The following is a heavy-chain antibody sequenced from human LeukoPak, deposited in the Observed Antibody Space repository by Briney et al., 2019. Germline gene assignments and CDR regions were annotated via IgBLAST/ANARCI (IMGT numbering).Heavy chain of an antibody. CDR3: ARDYSSSWYQNLVDAFDI. Sequence: ASVKVSCKASGYTFTSYGISWVRRAPGQGLEWMGWISAYNGNTNYAQKLQGRVTMTTDTSTSTAYMELRSLRSDDTAVYYCARDYSSSWYQNLVDAFDIWGQGTMVTVSS. J-gene: IGHJ3*02. CDR2: ISAYNGNT. D-gene: IGHD6-13*01. V-gene: IGHV1-18*01. CDR1: GYTFTSYG.